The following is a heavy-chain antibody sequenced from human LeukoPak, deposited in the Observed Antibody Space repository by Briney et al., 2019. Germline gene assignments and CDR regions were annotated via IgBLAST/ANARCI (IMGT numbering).Heavy chain of an antibody. J-gene: IGHJ5*02. V-gene: IGHV5-51*01. Sequence: GESLKISCQASGYGFSNYWIGWVGQLPGKGLEWMGFIYSTDSTTRYSPSFQGQVTISADNPISTAYLQWSSLKPSETPLYYCAKLYYHNSEFDPCGQGTPVTVSS. CDR2: IYSTDSTT. CDR1: GYGFSNYW. D-gene: IGHD3-22*01. CDR3: AKLYYHNSEFDP.